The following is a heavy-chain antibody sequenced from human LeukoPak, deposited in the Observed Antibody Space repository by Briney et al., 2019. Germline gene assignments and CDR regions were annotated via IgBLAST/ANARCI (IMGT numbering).Heavy chain of an antibody. V-gene: IGHV3-23*01. Sequence: PGGSLRLSCAASGFTFRSCVMGWGRQAPGKGLEWVSAISSSGGSTSHEDSVKGRFTTSKDNSKNTLYLQMNSLTAEDTALYYCAKDDGGSLPTAFAIWGQGTMVTVSS. D-gene: IGHD2-15*01. J-gene: IGHJ3*02. CDR3: AKDDGGSLPTAFAI. CDR2: ISSSGGST. CDR1: GFTFRSCV.